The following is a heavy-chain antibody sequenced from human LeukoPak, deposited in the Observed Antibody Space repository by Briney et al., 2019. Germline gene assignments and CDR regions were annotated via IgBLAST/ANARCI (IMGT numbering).Heavy chain of an antibody. Sequence: SETLSLTCTVSGGSMSGFFWTWIRQPPGRELEWIGSIYYSGSSTKYNPSLKSRVTISVDTSKSQFSLNLNSATAADTAVYYCARDVVTVTKGFDIWGQGTMVSVSS. D-gene: IGHD4-17*01. CDR3: ARDVVTVTKGFDI. CDR2: IYYSGSST. CDR1: GGSMSGFF. V-gene: IGHV4-59*01. J-gene: IGHJ3*02.